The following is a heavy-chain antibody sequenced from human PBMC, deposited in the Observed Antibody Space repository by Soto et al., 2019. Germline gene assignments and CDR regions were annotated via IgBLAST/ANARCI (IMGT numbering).Heavy chain of an antibody. V-gene: IGHV4-31*03. Sequence: QVQLAQSGPGLVKPSQTLSLTCTVSGDSVSSAGYYWSWIRQHPGQGLEWIGYIYYSGSTFYNPSLKSRVAMSLDRSNNQLSLKLKSVTAADTAVYYCASSGVSGVVISSKWFDPWGQGTLVTVSS. D-gene: IGHD3-3*01. CDR3: ASSGVSGVVISSKWFDP. CDR1: GDSVSSAGYY. J-gene: IGHJ5*02. CDR2: IYYSGST.